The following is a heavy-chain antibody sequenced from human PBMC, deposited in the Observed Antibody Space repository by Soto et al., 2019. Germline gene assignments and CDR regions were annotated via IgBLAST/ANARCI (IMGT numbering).Heavy chain of an antibody. CDR2: IYYSGST. CDR1: GGSISSSSYY. CDR3: ARRITLFGVVIP. D-gene: IGHD3-3*01. J-gene: IGHJ5*02. V-gene: IGHV4-39*01. Sequence: PSETLSLTCTVSGGSISSSSYYWGWIRQPPGKGLEWIGSIYYSGSTYYNPSLKSRVTISVDTSKNQFSLKLSSVTAADTAVYYCARRITLFGVVIPWGRGTLVTVSS.